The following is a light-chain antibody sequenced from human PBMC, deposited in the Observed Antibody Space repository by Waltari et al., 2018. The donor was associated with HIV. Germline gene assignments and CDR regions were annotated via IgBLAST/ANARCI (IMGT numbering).Light chain of an antibody. CDR2: DAS. CDR3: QQGSGWPPAFS. V-gene: IGKV3-11*01. J-gene: IGKJ4*01. Sequence: EVPLTQSPATLSLSPGESATLSCRASQSISGAVAWYQQKPGQAPRLLIYDASRRYTGIPVRFRGSGSVTDFTLTISSLEPEDFAIYYCQQGSGWPPAFSFGGGTRVDIK. CDR1: QSISGA.